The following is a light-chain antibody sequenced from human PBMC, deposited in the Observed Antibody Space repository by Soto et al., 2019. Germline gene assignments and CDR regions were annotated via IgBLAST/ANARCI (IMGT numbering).Light chain of an antibody. Sequence: DIQMTQSPSSLSASVGDSVTITCPASQSISSYLNWYQQKPGKAPKLLIYAASSLQSGVPSRFSGSGSGTDFTLTISSLQPEDFATYYCQQSYSTPPTFGQGTKVDIK. V-gene: IGKV1-39*01. CDR3: QQSYSTPPT. CDR1: QSISSY. J-gene: IGKJ1*01. CDR2: AAS.